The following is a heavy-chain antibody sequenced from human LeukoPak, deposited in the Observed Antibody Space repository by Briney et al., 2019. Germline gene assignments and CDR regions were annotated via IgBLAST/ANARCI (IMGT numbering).Heavy chain of an antibody. Sequence: PSETLSLTCAVYGGSFSGYYWSWIRQPPGKELEWIGEINHSGSTNYNPSLKSRVTISVDTSKNQFSLKLSSVTAADTAVYYCARRGGSGRAFDYWGQGTLVTVSS. CDR3: ARRGGSGRAFDY. J-gene: IGHJ4*02. CDR2: INHSGST. CDR1: GGSFSGYY. V-gene: IGHV4-34*01. D-gene: IGHD1-26*01.